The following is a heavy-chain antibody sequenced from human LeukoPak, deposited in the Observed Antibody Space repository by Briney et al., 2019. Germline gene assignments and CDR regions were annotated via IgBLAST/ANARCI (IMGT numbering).Heavy chain of an antibody. CDR1: GGSISSYY. V-gene: IGHV4-4*07. D-gene: IGHD3-10*01. CDR3: ARDGSGSYVPETAINNWFDP. Sequence: SETLSLTCTVSGGSISSYYWSWIRQPAGKGLEWIGRIYTSGSTNYNPSLKSRVTMSVDTSKNQFSLKLSSVTAADTAVYYCARDGSGSYVPETAINNWFDPWGQGTLVTVSS. J-gene: IGHJ5*02. CDR2: IYTSGST.